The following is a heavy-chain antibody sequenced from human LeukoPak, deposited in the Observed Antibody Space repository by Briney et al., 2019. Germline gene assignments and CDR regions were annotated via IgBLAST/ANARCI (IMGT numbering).Heavy chain of an antibody. J-gene: IGHJ4*02. CDR1: GFTFSDYY. D-gene: IGHD2-21*02. CDR3: ARVVAVTSYYFDY. Sequence: GGSLRLSCAASGFTFSDYYMSWIRQAPGKGLEWISYISSSSSYTNYADSVKGRFTISRDNAKSLLYLQMNSLRAEDTAVYYCARVVAVTSYYFDYWGQGTLVTVSS. CDR2: ISSSSSYT. V-gene: IGHV3-11*06.